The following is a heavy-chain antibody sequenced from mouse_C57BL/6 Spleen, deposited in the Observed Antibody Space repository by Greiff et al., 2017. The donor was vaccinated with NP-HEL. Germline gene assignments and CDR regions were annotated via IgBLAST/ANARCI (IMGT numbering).Heavy chain of an antibody. CDR2: IYPGSGST. CDR3: ARDDGYYDWFAY. D-gene: IGHD2-3*01. CDR1: GYTFTSYW. V-gene: IGHV1-55*01. Sequence: VQLQQPGAELVKPGASVKMSCKASGYTFTSYWITWVKQRPGQGLEWIGDIYPGSGSTNYNEKFKSKATLTVDTSSSTAYMQLSSLTSEDSAVYYCARDDGYYDWFAYWGQGTLVTVSA. J-gene: IGHJ3*01.